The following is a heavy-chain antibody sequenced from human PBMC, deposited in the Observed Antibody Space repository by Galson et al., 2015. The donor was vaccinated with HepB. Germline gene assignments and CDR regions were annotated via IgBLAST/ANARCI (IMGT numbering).Heavy chain of an antibody. J-gene: IGHJ5*02. CDR1: GGSFSGYY. D-gene: IGHD4-11*01. Sequence: SETLSLTCAVYGGSFSGYYWSWIRQPPGKGLEWIGEINHSGSTNYNPSLKSRVTISVDTSKNQFSLKLSSVTAADTAVYYCARGGAHETTYAENWFDPWGQGTLVTVSS. V-gene: IGHV4-34*01. CDR2: INHSGST. CDR3: ARGGAHETTYAENWFDP.